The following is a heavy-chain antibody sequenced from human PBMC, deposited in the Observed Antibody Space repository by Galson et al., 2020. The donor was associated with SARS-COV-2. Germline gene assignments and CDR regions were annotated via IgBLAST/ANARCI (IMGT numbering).Heavy chain of an antibody. J-gene: IGHJ6*03. CDR2: IYPGDSDT. Sequence: GESLKISCKGSGYSFTSYWIGWVRQMPGKGLDWMGIIYPGDSDTIYSPSFQGQVTISADKSISTAYLQWSSLKASDTAMYYCARITSGYDLYYYYYYMDVWGKGTTVTVSS. D-gene: IGHD5-12*01. CDR1: GYSFTSYW. CDR3: ARITSGYDLYYYYYYMDV. V-gene: IGHV5-51*01.